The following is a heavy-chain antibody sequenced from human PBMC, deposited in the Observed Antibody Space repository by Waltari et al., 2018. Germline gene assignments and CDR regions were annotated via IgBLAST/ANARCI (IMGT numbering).Heavy chain of an antibody. Sequence: QLQLQESGPGLVQPSGTLSLTCAVSGDSASNPYLWNWVRQPPGKGLEWIGQVHGSTGRTKYHPSFASRVTVSLDTYNSQFSLNLTYATAADTAVYYCARDRGRGLYLDTWGPGTLVTVSP. CDR2: VHGSTGRT. J-gene: IGHJ4*02. CDR1: GDSASNPYL. D-gene: IGHD2-15*01. V-gene: IGHV4-4*02. CDR3: ARDRGRGLYLDT.